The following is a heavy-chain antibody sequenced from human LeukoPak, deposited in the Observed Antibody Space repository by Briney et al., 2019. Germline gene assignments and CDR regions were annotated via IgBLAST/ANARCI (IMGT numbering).Heavy chain of an antibody. D-gene: IGHD1-26*01. CDR1: GGSITTTNY. J-gene: IGHJ4*02. Sequence: SGTLSLTCGVSGGSITTTNYWSWVRQPPGGGLEWIGETSLTGRTHYNPSPKSRVHISIDESKNHLYLNLASVTAADTAVYYCSRESGPFCPFGHWGQGTLVAVTS. V-gene: IGHV4-4*02. CDR2: TSLTGRT. CDR3: SRESGPFCPFGH.